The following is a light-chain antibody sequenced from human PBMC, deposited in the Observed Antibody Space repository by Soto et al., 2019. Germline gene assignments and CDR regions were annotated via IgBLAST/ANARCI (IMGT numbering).Light chain of an antibody. CDR2: GAS. Sequence: EIMMTQSPATLSVSPGDRATLSCRASQSVSSNLAWYQQKPGQAPRLLIYGASTRATGVPARFSGSGSGTEFTLTISSLQSEDFAVYYCQHYNNWPAFGHGTNVEIK. CDR1: QSVSSN. CDR3: QHYNNWPA. J-gene: IGKJ1*01. V-gene: IGKV3-15*01.